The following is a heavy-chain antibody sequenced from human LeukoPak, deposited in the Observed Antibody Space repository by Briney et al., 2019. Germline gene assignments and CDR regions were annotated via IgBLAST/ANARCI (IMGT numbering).Heavy chain of an antibody. CDR1: GGSITSVTYY. CDR3: ARLQDSSGYYPFDY. Sequence: SETLSLTCTVSGGSITSVTYYWSWIRQPPGMGLECIGLIYASGTTDYNPSLKSRVTISVDTSKNQFSLKLSSVTAADTAVYYCARLQDSSGYYPFDYWGQGTLVTVSS. V-gene: IGHV4-61*02. D-gene: IGHD3-22*01. CDR2: IYASGTT. J-gene: IGHJ4*02.